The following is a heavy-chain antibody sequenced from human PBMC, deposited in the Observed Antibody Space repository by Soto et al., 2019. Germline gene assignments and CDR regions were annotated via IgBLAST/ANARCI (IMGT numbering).Heavy chain of an antibody. Sequence: QVQLVQSGAEVQKPGSSVKVSCKASGGTFSSYAISWVRQAPGQGLEWMGGIIPIFGTANYAQKFQGRVTITADESTSTAYMELSSLRSEDTAVYYCARSITMIVVAEYNWFDPWGQGTLVTVSS. D-gene: IGHD3-22*01. CDR3: ARSITMIVVAEYNWFDP. V-gene: IGHV1-69*01. CDR1: GGTFSSYA. CDR2: IIPIFGTA. J-gene: IGHJ5*02.